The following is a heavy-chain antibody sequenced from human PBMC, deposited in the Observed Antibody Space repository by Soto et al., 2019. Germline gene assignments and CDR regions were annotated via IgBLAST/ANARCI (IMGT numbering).Heavy chain of an antibody. V-gene: IGHV4-30-4*01. CDR1: GGSLSSGDYY. CDR2: IYYSGSP. CDR3: ARGGGLYDYRSGSYGWFDP. D-gene: IGHD3-10*01. Sequence: PSETLSLTCTVSGGSLSSGDYYWRSIRQPPGKGLEWIGYIYYSGSPYSNPSLKCRVPISVDTSKNQFSLKLRSVTAADTAVYYCARGGGLYDYRSGSYGWFDPGDQGTLVTVSS. J-gene: IGHJ5*02.